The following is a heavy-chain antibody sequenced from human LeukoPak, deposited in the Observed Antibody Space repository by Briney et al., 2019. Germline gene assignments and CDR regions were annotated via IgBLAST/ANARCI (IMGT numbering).Heavy chain of an antibody. D-gene: IGHD2/OR15-2a*01. CDR3: ARAESIEYYFDY. V-gene: IGHV4-34*01. Sequence: SETLSLTCAVYGGSFSGYYWSWIRQPLGKGLEWIGEINHSGSTNYNPSLKSRVTISVDTSKNQFSLKLSSVTAADTAVYYCARAESIEYYFDYWGQGTLVTVSS. CDR1: GGSFSGYY. CDR2: INHSGST. J-gene: IGHJ4*02.